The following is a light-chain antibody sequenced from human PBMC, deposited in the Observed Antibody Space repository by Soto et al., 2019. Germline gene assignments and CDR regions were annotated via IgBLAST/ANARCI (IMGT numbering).Light chain of an antibody. J-gene: IGKJ1*01. CDR3: QQYYSTPRT. CDR1: QNVLSSSNNKNY. Sequence: DIVMTQSPDSLAASLGERATINCKSSQNVLSSSNNKNYLAWYQQKPGQPPKLLIYWASSRESGVPDRFSGSGSGADFSLTISNLQAEDVAVYYCQQYYSTPRTFGQGTKVEIK. CDR2: WAS. V-gene: IGKV4-1*01.